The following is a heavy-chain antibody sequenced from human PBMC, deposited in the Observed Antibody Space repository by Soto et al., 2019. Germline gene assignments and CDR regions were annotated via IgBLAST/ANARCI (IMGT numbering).Heavy chain of an antibody. D-gene: IGHD4-17*01. CDR1: GFSINNYA. CDR3: AKESMPEHYGDTLFDY. J-gene: IGHJ4*02. CDR2: FSAGGRA. Sequence: VQLLESGGAFVQPGGSLRLSCAASGFSINNYAVSWVRQAPGKGLEWVSTFSAGGRAYYAHSVRGRFSVARDRSQNTVDLQISVLRPEESAVYYCAKESMPEHYGDTLFDYWGQGTRVTVSS. V-gene: IGHV3-23*01.